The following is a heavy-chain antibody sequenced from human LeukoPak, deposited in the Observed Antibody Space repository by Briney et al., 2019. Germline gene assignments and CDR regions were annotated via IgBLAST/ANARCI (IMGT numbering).Heavy chain of an antibody. CDR2: ISRSGGST. CDR3: ARDWVLYDYVWWSYPAFNY. V-gene: IGHV3-23*01. D-gene: IGHD3-16*02. J-gene: IGHJ4*02. Sequence: GGSLRLSCAASGFTFSNYAMSWVRQAPGKGLEWVSTISRSGGSTYYADSVKGRFTISRDNSKNTLYLQMNSLRAGDTAVYYCARDWVLYDYVWWSYPAFNYWGQGTLVTVSS. CDR1: GFTFSNYA.